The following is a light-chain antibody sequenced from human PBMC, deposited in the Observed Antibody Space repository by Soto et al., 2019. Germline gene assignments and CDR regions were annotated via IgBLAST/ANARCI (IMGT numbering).Light chain of an antibody. J-gene: IGKJ1*01. CDR3: QQYYNWPRT. V-gene: IGKV3-15*01. CDR1: LGISGY. Sequence: TQSPSLLSASVGDRVTMTCRASLGISGYLAWYQHKPGQAPRLLVYGASTRASGIPDRFSGSGSGTEFTLSISSLQSEDFAVYYCQQYYNWPRTFGQGTKVEI. CDR2: GAS.